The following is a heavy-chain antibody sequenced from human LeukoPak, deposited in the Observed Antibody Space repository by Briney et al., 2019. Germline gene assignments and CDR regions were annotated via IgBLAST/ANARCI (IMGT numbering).Heavy chain of an antibody. CDR3: ARAFCSGGTCYGAFDI. J-gene: IGHJ3*02. Sequence: PGGSLRLSCAASGFTFSSYGMSWVRQAPGKGLEWVSAISGSGGSTYYADSVKGRFTISRDNSKNTLYLQMNSLRAEDTAVYYCARAFCSGGTCYGAFDIWGQGTMVTVSS. V-gene: IGHV3-23*01. CDR1: GFTFSSYG. D-gene: IGHD2-15*01. CDR2: ISGSGGST.